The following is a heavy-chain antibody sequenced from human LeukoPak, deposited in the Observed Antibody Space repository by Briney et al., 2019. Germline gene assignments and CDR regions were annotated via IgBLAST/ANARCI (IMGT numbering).Heavy chain of an antibody. Sequence: GGSLRLSCAASGFTFSSYAMSWVRQAPGKGLEWVSAISGSGGSAYYADSVKGRFTISRDNSKNTLYLQMNSLRAEDTAVYYCAKDLRYSSSWYVFDYWGQGTLVTVSS. CDR3: AKDLRYSSSWYVFDY. V-gene: IGHV3-23*01. J-gene: IGHJ4*02. CDR2: ISGSGGSA. CDR1: GFTFSSYA. D-gene: IGHD6-13*01.